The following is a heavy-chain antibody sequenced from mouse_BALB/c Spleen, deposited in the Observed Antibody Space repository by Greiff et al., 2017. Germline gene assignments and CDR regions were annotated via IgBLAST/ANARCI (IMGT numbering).Heavy chain of an antibody. CDR2: IYPGSGST. CDR3: ARGDFFAY. CDR1: GYTFTSYW. Sequence: LQQPGSELVRPGASVKLSCKASGYTFTSYWMHWVKQRPGQGLEWIGNIYPGSGSTNYDEKFKSKATLTVDTSSSTAYMQLSSLTSEDSAVYYCARGDFFAYWGQGTLVTVSA. J-gene: IGHJ3*01. V-gene: IGHV1S22*01.